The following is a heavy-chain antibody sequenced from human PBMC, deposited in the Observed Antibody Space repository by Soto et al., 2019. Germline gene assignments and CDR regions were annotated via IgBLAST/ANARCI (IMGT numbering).Heavy chain of an antibody. J-gene: IGHJ5*02. V-gene: IGHV4-34*01. CDR2: INHSGST. CDR3: ARDTLRKFTSYGWFDP. CDR1: GGSFSGYY. Sequence: QVQLQQWGAGLLKPSETLSLTCAVYGGSFSGYYWSWIRQPPGKGLEWIGEINHSGSTNYNPSLKSRVTISVDTSKNQFSLKLSSVTAADTAEYYCARDTLRKFTSYGWFDPWGQGTLVTVSS. D-gene: IGHD3-10*01.